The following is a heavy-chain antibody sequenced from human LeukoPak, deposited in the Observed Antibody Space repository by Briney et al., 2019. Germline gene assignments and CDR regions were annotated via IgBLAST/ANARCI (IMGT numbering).Heavy chain of an antibody. CDR3: ERVFDDYYDSSADPPLWFDP. D-gene: IGHD3-22*01. Sequence: SSETLSLTCTVSGGSISSYFWSWIRQPPGMGLEWIGYVYYSGSPNYNPSLKSRVTISVDTSKNQFSLRLRSVTAADTAMYYCERVFDDYYDSSADPPLWFDPWGQGTLVTVSS. CDR1: GGSISSYF. J-gene: IGHJ5*02. V-gene: IGHV4-59*01. CDR2: VYYSGSP.